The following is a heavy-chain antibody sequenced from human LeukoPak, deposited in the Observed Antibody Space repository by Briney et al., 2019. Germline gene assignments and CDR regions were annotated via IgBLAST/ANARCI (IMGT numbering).Heavy chain of an antibody. D-gene: IGHD6-19*01. Sequence: PGRSLRLSCAASGFTFRSYGMHWVRQAPGKGLEWVAVIWYDGSNKYYADSVKGRFTISRDNSKNTLYLQMNSLRAEDTAVYYCAKDTRYSSGWYEEDYWGQGTLVTVSS. CDR3: AKDTRYSSGWYEEDY. CDR1: GFTFRSYG. CDR2: IWYDGSNK. J-gene: IGHJ4*02. V-gene: IGHV3-33*06.